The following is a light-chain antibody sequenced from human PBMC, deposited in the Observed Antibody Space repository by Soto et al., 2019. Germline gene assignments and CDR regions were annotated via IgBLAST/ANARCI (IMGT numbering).Light chain of an antibody. Sequence: EIVLTQSPATLSLSPGERATLSCRASQSVSSYLAWYQQKPGQAPRLLIYDASNRATGIPARFIGSGSGTDFTLTISILEPEDFAIYYCQQRSNWPPTFGQWTKVEIK. J-gene: IGKJ1*01. CDR3: QQRSNWPPT. V-gene: IGKV3-11*01. CDR2: DAS. CDR1: QSVSSY.